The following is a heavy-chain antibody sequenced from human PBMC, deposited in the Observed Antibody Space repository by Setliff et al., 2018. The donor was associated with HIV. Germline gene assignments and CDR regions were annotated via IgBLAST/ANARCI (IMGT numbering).Heavy chain of an antibody. CDR1: GFTFDDYA. J-gene: IGHJ3*02. CDR3: VKDYVVRGGKWDAFHI. Sequence: PGGSLRLSCAASGFTFDDYAMHWVRQAPGKGPEWVSGITWNSGSIAYADSVKGRFTISRDNAKNSLYLQMNSLRLEDTALYHCVKDYVVRGGKWDAFHIWGQGTVVTVSS. V-gene: IGHV3-9*01. CDR2: ITWNSGSI. D-gene: IGHD3-10*01.